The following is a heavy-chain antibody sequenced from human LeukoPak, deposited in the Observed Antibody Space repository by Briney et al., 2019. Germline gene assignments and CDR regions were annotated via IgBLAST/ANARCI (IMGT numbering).Heavy chain of an antibody. CDR3: ARSYGSGNYFDY. CDR2: IYYSGSA. J-gene: IGHJ4*02. V-gene: IGHV4-59*01. Sequence: SETLSLTCTVSGGSISTYYWSWIRQPPGKGLEWIGYIYYSGSAKYNPSLKSRVTISIDTSKNQFSLKLSSVTAADTAVYYCARSYGSGNYFDYWGQGALVTVSS. D-gene: IGHD3-10*01. CDR1: GGSISTYY.